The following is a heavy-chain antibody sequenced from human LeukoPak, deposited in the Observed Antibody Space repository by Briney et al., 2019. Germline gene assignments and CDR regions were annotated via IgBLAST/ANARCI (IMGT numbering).Heavy chain of an antibody. J-gene: IGHJ4*02. D-gene: IGHD3-3*01. V-gene: IGHV1-46*01. Sequence: ASVKVSCKASGDTFSSYYMHWVRQAPGQGLEWMGIINPSGGSTTYAQKFQGRVTMTRDTSTSIVYMELSSLRSEDTAVYYCARGGVLRFLEHLDYWGQGTLVTVSS. CDR3: ARGGVLRFLEHLDY. CDR2: INPSGGST. CDR1: GDTFSSYY.